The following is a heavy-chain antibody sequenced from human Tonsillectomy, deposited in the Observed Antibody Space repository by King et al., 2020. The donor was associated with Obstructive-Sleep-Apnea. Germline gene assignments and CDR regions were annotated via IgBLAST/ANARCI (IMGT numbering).Heavy chain of an antibody. Sequence: VQLVESGGDLVQPGGSLRLSCAASGFTFRSYAMSWVRQAAGEGLEWVSGLSGSGGITDYADSGKGRFTISRDNSKNTVDLQMNSLRAEDTAVYYCAKDSMDYDTLTGPVDYWGQGTLVTVSS. CDR1: GFTFRSYA. D-gene: IGHD3-9*01. V-gene: IGHV3-23*04. CDR3: AKDSMDYDTLTGPVDY. CDR2: LSGSGGIT. J-gene: IGHJ4*02.